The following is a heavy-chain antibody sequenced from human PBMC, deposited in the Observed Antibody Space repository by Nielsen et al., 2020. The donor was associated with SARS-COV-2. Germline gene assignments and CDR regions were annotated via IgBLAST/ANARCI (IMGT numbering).Heavy chain of an antibody. CDR3: AKDTLIGSEEYYFDY. V-gene: IGHV3-30*04. J-gene: IGHJ4*02. CDR2: ISYDGSNK. D-gene: IGHD2-15*01. CDR1: GFTFSSYA. Sequence: GGSLRLSCAASGFTFSSYAMHWVRQAPGKGLEWVAVISYDGSNKYYADSVKGRFTISRDNSKNTLYLQMNSLRAEDTAVYYCAKDTLIGSEEYYFDYWGQGTLVTVSS.